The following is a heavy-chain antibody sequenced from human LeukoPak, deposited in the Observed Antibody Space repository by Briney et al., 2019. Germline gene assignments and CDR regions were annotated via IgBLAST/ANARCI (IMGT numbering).Heavy chain of an antibody. CDR2: ISSSSSYI. D-gene: IGHD6-13*01. CDR1: GFTFSSYS. V-gene: IGHV3-21*01. CDR3: ARDPRYSSSGGYGMDV. J-gene: IGHJ6*02. Sequence: GGSLRLSCAASGFTFSSYSMNWVRQAPGKGLEWVSSISSSSSYIYYADSVKGRFTISRDNAKNSLYLQMNSLRAEDTAVYYCARDPRYSSSGGYGMDVWGQGTTVTVSS.